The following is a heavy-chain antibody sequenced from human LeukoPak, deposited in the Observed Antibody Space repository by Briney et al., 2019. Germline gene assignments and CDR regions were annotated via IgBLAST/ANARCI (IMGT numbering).Heavy chain of an antibody. CDR1: GYTLTELS. Sequence: ASVRVSCKVSGYTLTELSMHWVRQAPGKGLEWMGGFDPEDGETIYAQKFQGRVTMTEDTSTDTAYMELSSLRSEDTAVYYCATGTYSSSSSNYYYYYYMDVWGKGTTVTVSS. CDR2: FDPEDGET. D-gene: IGHD6-6*01. V-gene: IGHV1-24*01. CDR3: ATGTYSSSSSNYYYYYYMDV. J-gene: IGHJ6*03.